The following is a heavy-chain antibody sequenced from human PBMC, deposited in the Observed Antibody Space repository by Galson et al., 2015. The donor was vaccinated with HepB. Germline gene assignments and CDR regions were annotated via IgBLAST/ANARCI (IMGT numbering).Heavy chain of an antibody. CDR2: INHSGST. CDR1: GGSFSGYY. V-gene: IGHV4-34*01. J-gene: IGHJ4*02. CDR3: ARGSIAVAAIGY. Sequence: LSLTCAVYGGSFSGYYWSWIRQPPGKGLEWIGEINHSGSTNYNPSLKSRVTISVDTSKNQFSLKLSSVTAAGTAVYYCARGSIAVAAIGYWGQGTLVTVSS. D-gene: IGHD6-19*01.